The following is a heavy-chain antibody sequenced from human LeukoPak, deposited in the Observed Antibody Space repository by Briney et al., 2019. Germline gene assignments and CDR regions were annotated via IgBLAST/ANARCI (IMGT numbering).Heavy chain of an antibody. CDR3: ARGRPSITMIVVVLQDAFDI. CDR1: GGSISNYY. Sequence: SETLSLTCTVSGGSISNYYWTWIRQPPGRGLEWIGYIYNTGSASYNPSLKTRVTISVDKSKNQFSLKMSSVTAADTAVYYCARGRPSITMIVVVLQDAFDIWGQGTMVTVSS. J-gene: IGHJ3*02. CDR2: IYNTGSA. V-gene: IGHV4-59*01. D-gene: IGHD3-22*01.